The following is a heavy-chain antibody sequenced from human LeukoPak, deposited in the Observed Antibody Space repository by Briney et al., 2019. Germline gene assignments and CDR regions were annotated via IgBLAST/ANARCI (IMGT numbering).Heavy chain of an antibody. J-gene: IGHJ4*02. Sequence: ASVKVSCKASGDTFNTYTITWVRQAPGQGLEWMGWISAYNGNTNYAQKLQGRVTMTTDTSTSTAYMELRSLRSDDTAVYYCVRDSDYGDYGYFDYWGQGTLVTVSS. D-gene: IGHD4-17*01. CDR2: ISAYNGNT. V-gene: IGHV1-18*01. CDR3: VRDSDYGDYGYFDY. CDR1: GDTFNTYT.